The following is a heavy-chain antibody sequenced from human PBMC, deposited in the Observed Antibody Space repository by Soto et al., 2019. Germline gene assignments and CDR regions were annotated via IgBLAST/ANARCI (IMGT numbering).Heavy chain of an antibody. CDR1: GCTFISHA. J-gene: IGHJ4*02. V-gene: IGHV3-23*01. Sequence: PGGSLRLPCAASGCTFISHAMSWVRQAPGKGLEWVSAISGSGGSTYYADSVKGRFTISRDNSKNTLYLQMNSLRAEDTAVYYCAKDLSSPFDYWGQGTLVTVSS. D-gene: IGHD6-13*01. CDR3: AKDLSSPFDY. CDR2: ISGSGGST.